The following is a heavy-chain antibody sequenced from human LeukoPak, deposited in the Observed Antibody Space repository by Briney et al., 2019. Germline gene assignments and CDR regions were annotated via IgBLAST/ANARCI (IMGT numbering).Heavy chain of an antibody. CDR1: GGTFSSYT. Sequence: SVKVSCKASGGTFSSYTISWVRLAPGQGLEWMGRIIPILGMANYAQKFQGRVTITADKSTSTAYMELSSLRSEDTAVYYCARDPYGVRGVIPRFDPWGQGTLVTVSS. V-gene: IGHV1-69*04. D-gene: IGHD3-10*01. CDR3: ARDPYGVRGVIPRFDP. J-gene: IGHJ5*02. CDR2: IIPILGMA.